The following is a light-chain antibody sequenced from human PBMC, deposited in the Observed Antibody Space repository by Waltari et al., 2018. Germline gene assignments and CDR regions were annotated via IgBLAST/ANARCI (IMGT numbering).Light chain of an antibody. CDR1: TSDLGGYNY. CDR3: CSFTSSSTWV. Sequence: QSALTQPASVSGSPGQSITISCTGTTSDLGGYNYVSWYQQHPGKAPKLILYDVTSRPSGVSHRFSGSKSGNPASLTISGLQPEDEADYYCCSFTSSSTWVFGGGTKLTVL. CDR2: DVT. J-gene: IGLJ3*02. V-gene: IGLV2-14*03.